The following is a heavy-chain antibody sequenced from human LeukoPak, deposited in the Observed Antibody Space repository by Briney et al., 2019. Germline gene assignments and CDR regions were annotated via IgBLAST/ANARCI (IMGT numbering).Heavy chain of an antibody. CDR3: ARLHGYVWGTYSGYFDY. CDR1: GYRFTHHW. V-gene: IGHV5-51*01. D-gene: IGHD3-16*01. CDR2: VYPGDSDT. Sequence: GESLQISCQASGYRFTHHWVAWVRQRPGKGLEWMGIVYPGDSDTTYSPSFQGHVTFSADKSLNTAYLQWSSLKASDTAMYYCARLHGYVWGTYSGYFDYWGQGTLVTVSS. J-gene: IGHJ4*02.